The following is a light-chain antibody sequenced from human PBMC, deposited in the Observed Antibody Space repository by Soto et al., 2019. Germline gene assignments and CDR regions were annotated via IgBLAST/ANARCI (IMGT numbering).Light chain of an antibody. J-gene: IGKJ5*01. CDR2: GAS. CDR3: QQYNDWPIT. CDR1: QNIHTN. Sequence: EIVMTQSPATLSVSPGERATLSCRAGQNIHTNLAWYQQKPGQAPRLLIQGASTRATGIPGRFTGSGSGTEFTLTISSLQTEDFAVYYCQQYNDWPITFGPGTRLEN. V-gene: IGKV3-15*01.